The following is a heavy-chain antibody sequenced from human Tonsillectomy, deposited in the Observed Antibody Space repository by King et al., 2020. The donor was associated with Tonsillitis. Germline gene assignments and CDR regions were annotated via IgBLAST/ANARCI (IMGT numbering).Heavy chain of an antibody. V-gene: IGHV3-11*01. CDR2: ISISGSTI. D-gene: IGHD3-3*01. Sequence: VQLVESGGGLVKPGGSLRLSCAASGFTLSDHYMSWIRQAPGKGLEWVSYISISGSTIYYTDSVKGRFTISRDNAKNSLYLQMNSLRAEDTAVYYCATPRTVFGVVIASSDDTFDLWGQGTLVTVSS. CDR1: GFTLSDHY. CDR3: ATPRTVFGVVIASSDDTFDL. J-gene: IGHJ3*01.